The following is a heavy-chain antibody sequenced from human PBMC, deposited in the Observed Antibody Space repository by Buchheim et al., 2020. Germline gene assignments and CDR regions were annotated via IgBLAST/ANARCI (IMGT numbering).Heavy chain of an antibody. CDR3: AIAAAGYYYYGMDV. CDR1: GFTFSSYG. Sequence: QVQLVESGGGVVQPGRSLRLSCAASGFTFSSYGMHWVRQAPGKGLEWVAVISYDGSNKYYADSVKGRFTISRDNSKNTLYLQMNSLRAEDTAVYYCAIAAAGYYYYGMDVWGQGTT. J-gene: IGHJ6*02. CDR2: ISYDGSNK. D-gene: IGHD6-13*01. V-gene: IGHV3-30*03.